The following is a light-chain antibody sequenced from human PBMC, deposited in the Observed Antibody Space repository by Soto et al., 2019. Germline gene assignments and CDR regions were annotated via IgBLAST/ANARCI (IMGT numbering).Light chain of an antibody. CDR3: QHYNNWPPWT. CDR2: RAS. CDR1: QSVGRN. V-gene: IGKV3-15*01. J-gene: IGKJ1*01. Sequence: EVVMTQSPDTLSLSPGERATLSCRASQSVGRNLAWYQQKPGQPPRLLIYRASTRATGIPARFSGGGSGTDFTLTISSLQSEDFAVYSCQHYNNWPPWTFGQGTKVEIK.